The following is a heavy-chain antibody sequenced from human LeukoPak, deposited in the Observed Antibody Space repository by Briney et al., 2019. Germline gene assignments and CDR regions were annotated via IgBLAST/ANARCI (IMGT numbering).Heavy chain of an antibody. J-gene: IGHJ4*02. Sequence: PGGSLRLSCAASGFTVSSYDMSWVRHAPGKGLEWVSVIYRGDSTYYADSVKGRFTISRDNSKNTLYLQMNSLRAEDTAVYYCAKAGVDTAMVTYFDYWGQGTLVTVSS. V-gene: IGHV3-53*05. CDR1: GFTVSSYD. D-gene: IGHD5-18*01. CDR2: IYRGDST. CDR3: AKAGVDTAMVTYFDY.